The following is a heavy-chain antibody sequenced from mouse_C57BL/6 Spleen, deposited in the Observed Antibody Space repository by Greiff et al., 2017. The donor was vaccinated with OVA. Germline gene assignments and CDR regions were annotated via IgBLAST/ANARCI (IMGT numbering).Heavy chain of an antibody. V-gene: IGHV5-4*03. J-gene: IGHJ2*01. CDR3: ARGPNFDY. CDR1: GFTFSSYA. Sequence: EVKLMESGGGLVKPGGSLKLSCAASGFTFSSYAMSWVRQTPEKRLEWVATISDGGSYTYYPDNVKGRFTISRDNAKNNLYLQMSHLKSEDTAMYYCARGPNFDYWGQGTTLTVSS. CDR2: ISDGGSYT.